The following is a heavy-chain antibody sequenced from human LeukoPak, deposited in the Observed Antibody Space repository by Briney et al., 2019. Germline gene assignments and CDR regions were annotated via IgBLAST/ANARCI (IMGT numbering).Heavy chain of an antibody. CDR1: GGSISSSSYY. CDR2: MYYSGST. D-gene: IGHD6-19*01. J-gene: IGHJ4*02. CDR3: ARGIAVAGSRGGDDY. V-gene: IGHV4-39*07. Sequence: PSETLSLTCTVAGGSISSSSYYWGWIRQPPGKGLEWIASMYYSGSTYYNPSLKSRVTISADTSKSQFSLKLSSVTAADTAVYYCARGIAVAGSRGGDDYWGQGTLVTVSS.